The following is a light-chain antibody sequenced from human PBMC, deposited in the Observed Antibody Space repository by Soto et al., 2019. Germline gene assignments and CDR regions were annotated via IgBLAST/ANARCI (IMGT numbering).Light chain of an antibody. J-gene: IGKJ4*01. CDR1: QSVSSY. Sequence: EIVMTQSPATLSVSPGGRATLSCRASQSVSSYLAWYQQKPGQAPRVLIYDASSMATGIPDRFSGGGSGTDFTLTISGLEPEDFAVYYCQQFSSYPLTFGGGTKVDIK. CDR3: QQFSSYPLT. CDR2: DAS. V-gene: IGKV3D-20*01.